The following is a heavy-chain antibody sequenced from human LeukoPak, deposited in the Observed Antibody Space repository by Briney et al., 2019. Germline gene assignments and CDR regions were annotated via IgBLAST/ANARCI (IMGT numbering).Heavy chain of an antibody. D-gene: IGHD5-24*01. CDR3: ARDGPEMATIY. J-gene: IGHJ4*02. Sequence: GGPGKFPCKASGYTFTGTDTDGGAKGPGKGVEWMGWIYPNSGGTNYTQKFQRRGTITRHTSTSTAYMELSRLRSDVTAVYYCARDGPEMATIYWGQGTRVSVSS. V-gene: IGHV1-2*02. CDR2: IYPNSGGT. CDR1: GYTFTGTD.